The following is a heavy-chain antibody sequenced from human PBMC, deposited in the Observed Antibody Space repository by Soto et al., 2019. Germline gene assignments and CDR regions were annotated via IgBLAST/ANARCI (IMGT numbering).Heavy chain of an antibody. Sequence: GASVKVSCKASGYTFTSYAMHWVRQAPGQRLEWMGWINAGNGNTKYSQKFQGRVTITRDTSASTAYMELSSLRSEDTAVYYCARVGLPIFGVVIGWFDPWGQGTLVTVSS. CDR2: INAGNGNT. D-gene: IGHD3-3*01. CDR1: GYTFTSYA. V-gene: IGHV1-3*01. CDR3: ARVGLPIFGVVIGWFDP. J-gene: IGHJ5*02.